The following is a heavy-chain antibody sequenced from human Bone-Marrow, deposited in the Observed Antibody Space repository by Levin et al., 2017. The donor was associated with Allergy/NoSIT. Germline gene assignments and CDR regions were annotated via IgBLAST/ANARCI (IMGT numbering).Heavy chain of an antibody. CDR1: GASISTTHFY. V-gene: IGHV4-30-4*01. CDR3: ATIQRAQPGGH. J-gene: IGHJ4*02. CDR2: ILDNGAT. D-gene: IGHD5-18*01. Sequence: SETLSLTCSVSGASISTTHFYWSWIRQPPGTGLECLGYILDNGATQYNPSLKRRITISADTSKNQFSLRLTSVTAADTAIYYCATIQRAQPGGHWGQGTLVTVSS.